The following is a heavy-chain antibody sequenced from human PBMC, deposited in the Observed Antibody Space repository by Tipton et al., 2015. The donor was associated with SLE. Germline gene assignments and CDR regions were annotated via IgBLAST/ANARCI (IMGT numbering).Heavy chain of an antibody. CDR3: AKDGGQQLVS. V-gene: IGHV3-21*03. CDR2: ISSSGSTI. Sequence: SLRLSCAASGFTFSIYSMNWVRQAPGKGLEWVSSISSSGSTIYYADSVKGRFTISRDNAKNSLYLQMNSLRAEDTAVYYCAKDGGQQLVSGGQGTLVTVSS. J-gene: IGHJ4*02. CDR1: GFTFSIYS. D-gene: IGHD6-13*01.